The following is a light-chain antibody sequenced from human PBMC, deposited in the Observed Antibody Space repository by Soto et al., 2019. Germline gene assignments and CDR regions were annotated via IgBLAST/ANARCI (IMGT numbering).Light chain of an antibody. CDR3: HQFDSPTWT. Sequence: EIVLTQSPGTLSLSPGEGATLSCRTSQSVDGSYLAWFQQKPGQAPRLLIYGTSTRPSGIPARFSGSGSGTDFTLTISRLEPEDFAVYYCHQFDSPTWTFGQGTKVDI. J-gene: IGKJ1*01. CDR2: GTS. CDR1: QSVDGSY. V-gene: IGKV3-20*01.